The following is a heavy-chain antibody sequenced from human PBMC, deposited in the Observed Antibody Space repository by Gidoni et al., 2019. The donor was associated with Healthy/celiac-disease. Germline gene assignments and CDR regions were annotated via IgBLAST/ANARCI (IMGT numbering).Heavy chain of an antibody. CDR3: ARAVDIVATPPHYYYGMDV. CDR2: IIPILGTA. D-gene: IGHD5-12*01. CDR1: GGTFSSYA. J-gene: IGHJ6*02. V-gene: IGHV1-69*01. Sequence: QVQLVQSGAEVKKPGSSVKVSCKASGGTFSSYAISWVRQAPGQGLEWMGGIIPILGTANYAQKFQGRVTITADESTSTAYMELSSLRSEDTAVYYCARAVDIVATPPHYYYGMDVWGQGTTVTVSS.